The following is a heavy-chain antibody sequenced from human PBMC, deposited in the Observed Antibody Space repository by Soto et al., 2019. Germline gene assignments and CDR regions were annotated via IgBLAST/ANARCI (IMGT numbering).Heavy chain of an antibody. Sequence: EVQLLESGGGLGQPGGSLRLSCAASGFTFSSYAMTWVRQAPGNGLEWVSTISRSGDSTYYRDSVKGRFTISRDNSKNTVYLQMNSLRAEDTAGYYCAKTDKFNPQSSGWANRFDYWGQGTLVTVSS. D-gene: IGHD6-19*01. V-gene: IGHV3-23*01. CDR3: AKTDKFNPQSSGWANRFDY. J-gene: IGHJ4*02. CDR1: GFTFSSYA. CDR2: ISRSGDST.